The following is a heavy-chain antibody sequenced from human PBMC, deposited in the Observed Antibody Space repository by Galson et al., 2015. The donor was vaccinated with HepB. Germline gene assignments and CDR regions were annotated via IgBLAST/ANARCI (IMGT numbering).Heavy chain of an antibody. Sequence: SLRLSCAASGLSFRSYVVHWIRQAPGKGLEWLAVRSSDGSENYYADSVKGRFTISTDNSKNMLYLQMNSLRPDDTAIYYCARLLGWDILTGPDVFDLWGQGTMVTVFS. CDR1: GLSFRSYV. J-gene: IGHJ3*01. V-gene: IGHV3-30*04. CDR3: ARLLGWDILTGPDVFDL. CDR2: RSSDGSEN. D-gene: IGHD3-9*01.